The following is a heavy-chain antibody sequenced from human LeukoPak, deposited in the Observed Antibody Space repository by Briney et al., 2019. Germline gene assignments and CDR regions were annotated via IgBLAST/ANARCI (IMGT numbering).Heavy chain of an antibody. CDR2: FDPEDGET. CDR1: GYTFIDYY. CDR3: ATSVRIGWYPFDY. D-gene: IGHD6-19*01. V-gene: IGHV1-24*01. J-gene: IGHJ4*02. Sequence: ASVKVSCKASGYTFIDYYMHWVRQAPGQGLEWMGGFDPEDGETIYAQKFQGRVTMTEDTSTDTAYMELSSLRSEDTAVYYCATSVRIGWYPFDYWGQGTLVTVSS.